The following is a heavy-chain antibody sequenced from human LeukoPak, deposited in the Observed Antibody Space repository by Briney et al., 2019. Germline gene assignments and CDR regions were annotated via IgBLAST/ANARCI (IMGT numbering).Heavy chain of an antibody. J-gene: IGHJ6*02. Sequence: GASVTVSCKASGYTFTIYGISWVRQAPGQGLEWMGWISAYNGNTNYAQKLQGRVTMTTDTSTSTAYMELRSLRSDDTAVYYCARTRGMAAGYGMDVWGQGTTVTVSS. V-gene: IGHV1-18*01. CDR1: GYTFTIYG. CDR3: ARTRGMAAGYGMDV. D-gene: IGHD6-13*01. CDR2: ISAYNGNT.